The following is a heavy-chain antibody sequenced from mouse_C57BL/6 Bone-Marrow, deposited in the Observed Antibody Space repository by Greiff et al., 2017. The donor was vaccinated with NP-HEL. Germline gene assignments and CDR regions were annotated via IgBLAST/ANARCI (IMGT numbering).Heavy chain of an antibody. CDR3: ARCDGYYAGFAY. CDR1: GYTFTDYN. J-gene: IGHJ3*01. V-gene: IGHV1-18*01. Sequence: EVQLQQSGPELVKPGASVKIPCKASGYTFTDYNMDWVKQSHGKSLEWIGDINPNNGGTNYNQKFKGKATLTVDKSSSTAYMQLRSLTSEDTAVYYCARCDGYYAGFAYWGQGTLVTVSA. CDR2: INPNNGGT. D-gene: IGHD2-3*01.